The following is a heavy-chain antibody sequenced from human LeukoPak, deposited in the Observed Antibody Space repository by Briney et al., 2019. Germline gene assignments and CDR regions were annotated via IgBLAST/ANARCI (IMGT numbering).Heavy chain of an antibody. CDR2: IYPGDSDT. CDR3: ARRWEITIFDGFAAFDI. D-gene: IGHD3-3*01. Sequence: RGESLKISCKGSGYSFTSYWIGWVRQMPGKGLEWMGIIYPGDSDTRYSPSFQGQVTISADKSISTAYLQWSSLKASDTAMYYCARRWEITIFDGFAAFDIWGRGTMVTVSS. J-gene: IGHJ3*02. V-gene: IGHV5-51*01. CDR1: GYSFTSYW.